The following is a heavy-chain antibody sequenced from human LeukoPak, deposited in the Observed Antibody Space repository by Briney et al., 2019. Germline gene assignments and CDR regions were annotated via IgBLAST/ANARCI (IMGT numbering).Heavy chain of an antibody. J-gene: IGHJ3*02. CDR3: ARGLVPAYYDSTAQGGAFDI. Sequence: SVKVSCKASGGTFSSYAISWVRQAPGQGLEWMGGIIPIFGTANYAQKFQGRVTITADESTSTAYMELSSLRSEGTAVYYCARGLVPAYYDSTAQGGAFDIWGQGTMVTVSS. V-gene: IGHV1-69*13. CDR1: GGTFSSYA. CDR2: IIPIFGTA. D-gene: IGHD3-22*01.